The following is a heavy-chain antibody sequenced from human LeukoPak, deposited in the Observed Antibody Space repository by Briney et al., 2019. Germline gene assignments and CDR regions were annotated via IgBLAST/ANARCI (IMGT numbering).Heavy chain of an antibody. V-gene: IGHV3-9*01. CDR1: GFTFDDYA. CDR3: ARDKGYNWNPYAFDI. Sequence: GGSLRLSCAASGFTFDDYAMHWVRQAPGKGLEWVSGISWNSGSIGYADSVKGRFTISRDNAKNSLYLQMNSLRAEDTAVYYCARDKGYNWNPYAFDIWGQGTMVTVSS. CDR2: ISWNSGSI. J-gene: IGHJ3*02. D-gene: IGHD1-20*01.